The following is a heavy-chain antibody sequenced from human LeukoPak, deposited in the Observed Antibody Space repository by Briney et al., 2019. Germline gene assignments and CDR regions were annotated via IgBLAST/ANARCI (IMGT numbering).Heavy chain of an antibody. V-gene: IGHV4-30-2*01. CDR1: GGSISSGGYS. CDR2: IYHSGST. CDR3: ARERINYYDSSGYLDY. D-gene: IGHD3-22*01. Sequence: SQTLSLTCAVSGGSISSGGYSWSWIRQPPGKGLEWIGYIYHSGSTYYNPSLKSRVTISADRSKNQFSLKLSSVTAADTAVYYCARERINYYDSSGYLDYWGQGTLVTVSS. J-gene: IGHJ4*02.